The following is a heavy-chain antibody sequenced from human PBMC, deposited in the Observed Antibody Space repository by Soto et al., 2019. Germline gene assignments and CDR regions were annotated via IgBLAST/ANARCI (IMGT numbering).Heavy chain of an antibody. J-gene: IGHJ6*02. D-gene: IGHD1-20*01. Sequence: SETLSLTCTVSGDSISSINNYWSWIRQPPGEGLEWIGFISYSGTTTYSPSLKSRVAISVDTSKNQFSLKLSSVTAADTAVYYCARYKSNYCYGMDVWGQGTTVTVSS. CDR3: ARYKSNYCYGMDV. CDR1: GDSISSINNY. CDR2: ISYSGTT. V-gene: IGHV4-61*01.